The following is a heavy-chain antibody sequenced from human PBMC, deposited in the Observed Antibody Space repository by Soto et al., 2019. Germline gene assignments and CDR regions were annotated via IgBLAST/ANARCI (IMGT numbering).Heavy chain of an antibody. D-gene: IGHD3-16*01. J-gene: IGHJ3*02. CDR2: IYWDDDR. V-gene: IGHV2-5*02. CDR3: THIMITYGGVSALDAFDI. Sequence: QITLKESGPTLVDPTQTLTLTCSFSGFSLSTYRVGVAWIRQPPGKALEWLGIIYWDDDRRYSPSLKTRLAITNDTAKNQEVLTITNLDPGDTATYYCTHIMITYGGVSALDAFDIWGQGTMVTVSS. CDR1: GFSLSTYRVG.